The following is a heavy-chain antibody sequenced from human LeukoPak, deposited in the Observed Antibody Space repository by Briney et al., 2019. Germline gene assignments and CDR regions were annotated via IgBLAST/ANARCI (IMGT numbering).Heavy chain of an antibody. V-gene: IGHV3-21*04. J-gene: IGHJ4*02. CDR1: GFTFSTYS. D-gene: IGHD1-1*01. CDR3: AKATGTLAN. CDR2: I. Sequence: GGSLRLSCAASGFTFSTYSMNWVRQAPGKGLEWVSSIKGRFTISRDNAKNSLYLQMNSLTAEDTAIYYCAKATGTLANWGQATLVTVSS.